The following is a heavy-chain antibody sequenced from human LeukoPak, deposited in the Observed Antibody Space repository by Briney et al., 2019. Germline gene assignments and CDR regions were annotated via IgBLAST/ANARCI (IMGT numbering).Heavy chain of an antibody. V-gene: IGHV4-59*01. D-gene: IGHD2-15*01. CDR3: ARGGCSGGSCYADWFDP. J-gene: IGHJ5*02. CDR2: IYYTGST. CDR1: GGSISRDY. Sequence: KPSETLSLTCTVSGGSISRDYWSWIRQPPGKGLEWIGYIYYTGSTNYNPSLKSRVTISVDTSKNQFSLKLSSVTAADTAVYYCARGGCSGGSCYADWFDPWGQGTLVTVSS.